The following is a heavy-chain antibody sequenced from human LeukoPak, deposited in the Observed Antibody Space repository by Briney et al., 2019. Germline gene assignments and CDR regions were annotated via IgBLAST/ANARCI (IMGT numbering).Heavy chain of an antibody. CDR1: GFTVSSNY. D-gene: IGHD2-2*01. V-gene: IGHV3-66*01. CDR2: IYSGGST. J-gene: IGHJ4*02. CDR3: ARGWCSSTSCYWGYFDY. Sequence: GGSLRLSCAASGFTVSSNYMSWVRQAPGKGLEWVSVIYSGGSTYYADSVKGRFTISRDNSKNTLYLQMNSLRAEDTAVYYCARGWCSSTSCYWGYFDYWGQGTLVTVSS.